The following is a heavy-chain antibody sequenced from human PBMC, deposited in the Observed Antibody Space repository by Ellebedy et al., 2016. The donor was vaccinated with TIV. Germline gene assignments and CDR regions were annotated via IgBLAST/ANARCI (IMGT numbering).Heavy chain of an antibody. V-gene: IGHV4-59*01. CDR2: IHDSGST. Sequence: SETLSLTXTVSGGSISDYYWSWNRQPPGKGLEWIGCIHDSGSTNYDPSLKSRVTISVDTSKNQFSLQLSSVTAADTAVYHCARGGRWLQLDEFDIWGQGTMVTVSS. CDR3: ARGGRWLQLDEFDI. J-gene: IGHJ3*02. D-gene: IGHD5-24*01. CDR1: GGSISDYY.